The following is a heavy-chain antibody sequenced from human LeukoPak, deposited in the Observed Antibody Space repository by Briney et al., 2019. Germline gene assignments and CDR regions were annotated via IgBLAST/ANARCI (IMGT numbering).Heavy chain of an antibody. J-gene: IGHJ5*02. D-gene: IGHD4-17*01. V-gene: IGHV3-9*01. CDR2: ISWNSGSI. CDR1: GFTFDDYV. CDR3: AKDNYAS. Sequence: GGSLRLSCAASGFTFDDYVMHWVRQAPGKGLEWVSGISWNSGSIGYADSVKGRFTISRDNAKNSLYLQMNSLRAEDTALYYCAKDNYASWGQGTLVTVSS.